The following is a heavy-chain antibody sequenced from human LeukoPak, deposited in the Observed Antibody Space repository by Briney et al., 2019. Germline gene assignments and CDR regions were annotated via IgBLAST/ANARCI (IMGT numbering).Heavy chain of an antibody. J-gene: IGHJ5*02. Sequence: SETLSLTCTVSGGSISSYYWSWIRQPPGKGLEWIGYIYYSGSTNYNPSLKSRVTISVDTSKNQFSLRLSSVTAADTAMYYCARRVVPAASSGLNWFDPWGQGTLVTVSS. CDR1: GGSISSYY. D-gene: IGHD2-2*01. CDR2: IYYSGST. V-gene: IGHV4-59*08. CDR3: ARRVVPAASSGLNWFDP.